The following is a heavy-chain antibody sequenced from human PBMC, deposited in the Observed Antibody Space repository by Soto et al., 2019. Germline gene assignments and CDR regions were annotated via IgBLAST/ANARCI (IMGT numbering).Heavy chain of an antibody. CDR2: ISHGGNEK. V-gene: IGHV3-30*18. Sequence: QVQLLESGGSVVQPGRSLRLSCAASGFIFSSYAMHWVRQAPGKGLEWVAVISHGGNEKYYADSVEGRFTISRDNSKNMAYLQMNGLRPEDTAMYYCAKVSSDRGYYYFAMDVWGQGTTVTISS. D-gene: IGHD3-10*01. CDR3: AKVSSDRGYYYFAMDV. J-gene: IGHJ6*02. CDR1: GFIFSSYA.